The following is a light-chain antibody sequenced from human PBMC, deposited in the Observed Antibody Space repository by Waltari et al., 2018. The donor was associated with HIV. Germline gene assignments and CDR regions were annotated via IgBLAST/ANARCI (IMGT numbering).Light chain of an antibody. CDR2: EIS. V-gene: IGLV2-14*01. CDR1: HSDVGGYHY. CDR3: SSYTRSNKV. J-gene: IGLJ1*01. Sequence: GSPGQSITISCTGTHSDVGGYHYVSWYQQHPGKAPKLMLYEISSRPSGGSNRCSGSKSGNTASLTTSRLQAEDEADYYCSSYTRSNKVFGTGTKVTVL.